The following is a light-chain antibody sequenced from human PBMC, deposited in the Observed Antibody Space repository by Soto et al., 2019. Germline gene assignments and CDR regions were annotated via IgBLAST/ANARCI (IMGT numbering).Light chain of an antibody. CDR1: QSVLHSTNNNNY. CDR2: WAS. J-gene: IGKJ3*01. Sequence: DFVMTQSPDYLAVSLGERATISCKSSQSVLHSTNNNNYLAWYQLRPGQPPKLLIYWASIRESGVPARFSGSGSGTDFTLTINSLQADDVAVYDCQQYYSPPFNFGPGTKVDIK. CDR3: QQYYSPPFN. V-gene: IGKV4-1*01.